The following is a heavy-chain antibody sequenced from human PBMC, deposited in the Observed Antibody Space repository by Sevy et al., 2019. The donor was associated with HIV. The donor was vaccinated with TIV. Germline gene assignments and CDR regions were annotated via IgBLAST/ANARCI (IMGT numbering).Heavy chain of an antibody. J-gene: IGHJ2*01. D-gene: IGHD2-8*02. Sequence: GGSLRLSCAASGFTFSTYTMSWVRQAPGKGLEWVSAISGDGGRTYYTDSIRGRFTISRDNSKNSLYLQMNSLRAEDTAVYYCARVLGQRYFDLWGRGTLVTASS. CDR3: ARVLGQRYFDL. V-gene: IGHV3-23*01. CDR2: ISGDGGRT. CDR1: GFTFSTYT.